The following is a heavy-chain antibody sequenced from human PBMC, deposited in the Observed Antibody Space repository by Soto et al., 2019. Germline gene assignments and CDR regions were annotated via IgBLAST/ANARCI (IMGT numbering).Heavy chain of an antibody. Sequence: PGGSLRLSCAASGFTFSSYGMNWVRQAPGKGLEWVSAISGSGGNTYYADSVKGRFTISRDNSKNTLYVQMNSLRAEDTAVYYCAKGYSSSSSHFDYWGQGTLVTVSS. V-gene: IGHV3-23*01. CDR2: ISGSGGNT. CDR1: GFTFSSYG. J-gene: IGHJ4*02. D-gene: IGHD6-6*01. CDR3: AKGYSSSSSHFDY.